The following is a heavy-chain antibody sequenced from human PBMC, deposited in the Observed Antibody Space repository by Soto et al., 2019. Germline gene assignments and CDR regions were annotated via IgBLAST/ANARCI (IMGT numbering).Heavy chain of an antibody. CDR3: ARDRHGIAAQNWFDP. J-gene: IGHJ5*02. D-gene: IGHD6-6*01. V-gene: IGHV1-69*13. CDR2: IIPIFGTA. Sequence: SVKVSCKASGGTFSSYAISWVRQAPGQGLEWMGGIIPIFGTANYAQKFQGRVTITADESTSTAYMELSSLRSEDTAVYYCARDRHGIAAQNWFDPWGQGTLVTVSS. CDR1: GGTFSSYA.